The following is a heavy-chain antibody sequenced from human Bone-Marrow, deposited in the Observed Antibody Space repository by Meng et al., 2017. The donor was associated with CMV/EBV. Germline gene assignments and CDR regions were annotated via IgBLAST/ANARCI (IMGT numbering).Heavy chain of an antibody. CDR2: ISSSSSYI. J-gene: IGHJ5*02. CDR1: FSSYS. D-gene: IGHD2-2*02. Sequence: FSSYSMNWVRQAPGKGLEWVSSISSSSSYIYYADSVKGRFTISRDNAKNSLYLQMNSLRAEDTAVYYCARERSEIVVVPAAIWFDPWGQGTLVTVSS. V-gene: IGHV3-21*01. CDR3: ARERSEIVVVPAAIWFDP.